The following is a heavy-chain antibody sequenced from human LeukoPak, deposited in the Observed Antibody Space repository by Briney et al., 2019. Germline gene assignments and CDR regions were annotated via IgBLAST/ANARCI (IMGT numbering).Heavy chain of an antibody. CDR3: ARELSSSSWDFDY. D-gene: IGHD6-6*01. J-gene: IGHJ4*02. CDR2: IYLSGGS. V-gene: IGHV4-38-2*02. CDR1: GYSISSGYN. Sequence: SETLSLTCTVPGYSISSGYNWGWIRQSPGKGLEWIGKIYLSGGSNYNPSLESRVTMSGDPSKNQFSLKLSSVTAADTAVYYCARELSSSSWDFDYWGQGTLVTVSS.